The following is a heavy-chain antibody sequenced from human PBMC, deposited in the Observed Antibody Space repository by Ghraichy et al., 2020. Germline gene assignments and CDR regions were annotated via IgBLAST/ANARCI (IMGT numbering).Heavy chain of an antibody. V-gene: IGHV4-39*01. J-gene: IGHJ4*02. CDR2: IYYSGST. D-gene: IGHD1-26*01. CDR3: ARVVGELLSYFDY. Sequence: SETLSLTCTVSGGSISSSSYYWGWIRQPPGKGLEWIGSIYYSGSTYYNPSLKSRVTIYVDTSKNQFSLKLSSVTAADTAVYYCARVVGELLSYFDYWGQGTLATVSS. CDR1: GGSISSSSYY.